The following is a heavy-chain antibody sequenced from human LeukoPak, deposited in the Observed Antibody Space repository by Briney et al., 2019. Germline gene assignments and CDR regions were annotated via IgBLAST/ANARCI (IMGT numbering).Heavy chain of an antibody. V-gene: IGHV4-59*01. CDR2: IYYSGST. CDR3: ARVGNDYGGNSGDAFDY. J-gene: IGHJ4*02. D-gene: IGHD4-23*01. CDR1: GGSISSYY. Sequence: PLGTLSLTCTVSGGSISSYYWSWIRQPPGKGLEWIGYIYYSGSTNYNPSLKSRVTISVDTSKNQFSLKLSSVTAADTAVYYCARVGNDYGGNSGDAFDYWGQGTLVTVSS.